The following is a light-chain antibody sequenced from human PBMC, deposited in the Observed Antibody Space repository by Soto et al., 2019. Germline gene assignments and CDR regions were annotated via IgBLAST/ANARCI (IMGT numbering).Light chain of an antibody. Sequence: DLQMTQSPSSLSASVGDRVTITCRASQSISSYLNWYQQKPGKAPKLLIYAASSLQSGVQSRFSGSGSGTDFTLTISSLQPEDFATYYCQQSYSTPPTFGQGTKVEIK. CDR3: QQSYSTPPT. V-gene: IGKV1-39*01. J-gene: IGKJ1*01. CDR2: AAS. CDR1: QSISSY.